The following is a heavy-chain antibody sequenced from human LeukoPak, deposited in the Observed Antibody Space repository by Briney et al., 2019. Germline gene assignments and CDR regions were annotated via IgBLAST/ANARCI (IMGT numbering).Heavy chain of an antibody. J-gene: IGHJ3*02. V-gene: IGHV1-69*05. CDR1: GCTFSSYA. D-gene: IGHD3-10*01. Sequence: SVKVSCKGSGCTFSSYAISWVRQAPGQGLEWMGRINPIFGTANYAQKFQGRVTITTDESTSTAYMELSSLRSEDTAVYYCARDPYYGSGSYYMGGDAFDIWGQGTMVTLSS. CDR3: ARDPYYGSGSYYMGGDAFDI. CDR2: INPIFGTA.